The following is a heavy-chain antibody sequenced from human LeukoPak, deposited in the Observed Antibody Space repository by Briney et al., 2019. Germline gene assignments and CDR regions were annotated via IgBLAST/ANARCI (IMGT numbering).Heavy chain of an antibody. CDR2: IRYDGSNK. CDR3: AKDRGYYDSSGYLIY. Sequence: PGGSLRLSCAASGFTFSSYGMHWVRQAPGKGLEWVAFIRYDGSNKYYADSVKGRFTISRDNSKNTLYLQMNSLRAEDTAVYYCAKDRGYYDSSGYLIYWGQGTLVTVSS. V-gene: IGHV3-30*02. D-gene: IGHD3-22*01. J-gene: IGHJ4*02. CDR1: GFTFSSYG.